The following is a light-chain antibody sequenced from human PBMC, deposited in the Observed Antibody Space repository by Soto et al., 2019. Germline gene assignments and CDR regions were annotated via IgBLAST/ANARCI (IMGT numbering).Light chain of an antibody. CDR2: DTS. J-gene: IGKJ1*01. CDR1: QSVSSK. Sequence: EIVMTQSPATLSVSPGERAALSCRASQSVSSKLAWYRQRPGQAPRLVIYDTSTRATGVPARFSGSGSGTEFTLTISSLQSEDFGVYYCQQFAASPRTFGQGTKVDIK. V-gene: IGKV3-15*01. CDR3: QQFAASPRT.